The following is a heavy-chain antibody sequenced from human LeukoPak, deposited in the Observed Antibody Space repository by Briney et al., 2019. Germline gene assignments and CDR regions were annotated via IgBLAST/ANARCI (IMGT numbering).Heavy chain of an antibody. CDR2: INPNSGGT. CDR3: ARYYYDSSGYYSRPQFYYFDY. CDR1: GYTFTGYY. D-gene: IGHD3-22*01. V-gene: IGHV1-2*02. J-gene: IGHJ4*02. Sequence: GASVKVSCTASGYTFTGYYMHWVRQAPGQGLEWMGWINPNSGGTNYAQKFQGRVTMTRDTSISTAYMELSRLRSDETAVYYCARYYYDSSGYYSRPQFYYFDYWGQGTLVTVSS.